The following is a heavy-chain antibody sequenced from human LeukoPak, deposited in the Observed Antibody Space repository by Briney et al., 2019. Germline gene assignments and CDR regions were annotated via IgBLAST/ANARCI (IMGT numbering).Heavy chain of an antibody. J-gene: IGHJ4*02. CDR2: INEDGSTT. CDR3: VRDLGGRSGH. V-gene: IGHV3-74*01. Sequence: GGSLRPSCAASGFTFSSNWMHWVRQAPGKGLVWVSRINEDGSTTNYADSVKGRSTIFRDNAKNTLYLQMNSLRAEDTAVYYCVRDLGGRSGHWGQGTLVTVSS. CDR1: GFTFSSNW. D-gene: IGHD1-26*01.